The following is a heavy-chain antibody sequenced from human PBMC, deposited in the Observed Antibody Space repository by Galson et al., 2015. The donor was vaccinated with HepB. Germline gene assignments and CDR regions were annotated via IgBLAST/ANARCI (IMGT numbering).Heavy chain of an antibody. CDR1: GFTFSSYS. V-gene: IGHV3-48*04. Sequence: SLRLSCAASGFTFSSYSMNWVRQAPGKGLEWVSYISSSSSTIYYADSVKGRFTISRDNAKNSLYLQMNSLRAEDTAVYYCARDCLVVVAATHGYYYYGMDVWGQGTTVTVSS. CDR2: ISSSSSTI. J-gene: IGHJ6*02. D-gene: IGHD2-15*01. CDR3: ARDCLVVVAATHGYYYYGMDV.